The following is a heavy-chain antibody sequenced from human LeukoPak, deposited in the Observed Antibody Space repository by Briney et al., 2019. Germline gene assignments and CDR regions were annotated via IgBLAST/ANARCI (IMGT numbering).Heavy chain of an antibody. CDR1: GGSISSGGYY. D-gene: IGHD4-11*01. CDR2: IYYSGST. CDR3: ARSGESDYSNYD. Sequence: SQTLSLTCTVSGGSISSGGYYWSWIRQHPGKGLEWIGYIYYSGSTYYNPSLKSRVTISVDTSKNQFSLKLCSVTAADTAVYYCARSGESDYSNYDWGQGTLVTVSS. J-gene: IGHJ4*02. V-gene: IGHV4-31*03.